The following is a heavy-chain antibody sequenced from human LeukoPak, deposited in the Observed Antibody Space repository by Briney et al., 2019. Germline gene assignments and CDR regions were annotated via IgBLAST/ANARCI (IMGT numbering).Heavy chain of an antibody. J-gene: IGHJ4*02. CDR1: GGSINNYY. V-gene: IGHV4-59*01. D-gene: IGHD3-22*01. CDR2: IYYTVTT. CDR3: ARHRGSGYPYFDY. Sequence: KPSETLSLTCTVSGGSINNYYWSWIRQPPGKGLEWIGYIYYTVTTNYNPSLKSRVTISVDPSKSHFSLKMSTLTAADTAVYYCARHRGSGYPYFDYWGQGTLVTVSS.